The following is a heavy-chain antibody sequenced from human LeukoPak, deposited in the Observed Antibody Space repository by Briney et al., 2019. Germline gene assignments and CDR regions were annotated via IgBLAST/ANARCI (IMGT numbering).Heavy chain of an antibody. CDR1: GFAFNTYW. J-gene: IGHJ4*02. CDR2: INEDGREK. V-gene: IGHV3-7*01. CDR3: VRDWRFGDSEPDI. D-gene: IGHD4-17*01. Sequence: GGSLRLSCAASGFAFNTYWMTWVRQAPGKGLGWVANINEDGREKYYVDSVKGRIFISGDNARHSLYLQMNSPRAEDTAVYYCVRDWRFGDSEPDIWGQGTLLTVSS.